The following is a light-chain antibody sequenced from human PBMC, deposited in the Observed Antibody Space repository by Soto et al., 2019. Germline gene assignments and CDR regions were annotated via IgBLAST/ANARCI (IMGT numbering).Light chain of an antibody. Sequence: DIVLTQSPGTLSLSPVDRATLSCRASQSVSTSYLAWYQQKPGQAPRLLIYDASNRATGIPARFSGSGSGTQFTLIISSLQSEDFGTYYCQQYNTWPGTFGQGTKVDIK. CDR1: QSVSTSY. V-gene: IGKV3D-15*01. CDR2: DAS. J-gene: IGKJ1*01. CDR3: QQYNTWPGT.